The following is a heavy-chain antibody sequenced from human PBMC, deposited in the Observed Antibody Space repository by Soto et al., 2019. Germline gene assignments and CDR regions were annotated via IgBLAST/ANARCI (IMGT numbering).Heavy chain of an antibody. CDR3: AGQGDCSSTSCYTGYYYYYGMDV. D-gene: IGHD2-2*02. Sequence: PGESLKISCKGSGYSFTSYWISWVRQMPGKGLEWMGRIDPSDSYTNYSPSFQGHVTISADKSISTAYLQWSSLKASDTAMYYCAGQGDCSSTSCYTGYYYYYGMDVWGQGTTVTVSS. V-gene: IGHV5-10-1*01. CDR1: GYSFTSYW. CDR2: IDPSDSYT. J-gene: IGHJ6*02.